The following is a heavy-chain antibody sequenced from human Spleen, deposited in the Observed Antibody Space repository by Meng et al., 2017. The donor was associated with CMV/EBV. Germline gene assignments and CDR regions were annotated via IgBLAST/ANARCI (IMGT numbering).Heavy chain of an antibody. CDR1: GFTFRTYV. Sequence: GESLKISCAASGFTFRTYVMHWVRQVPGKGLEWVALLSYDGNNEYYADSVKGRFTMSIDNSKNSLYLQMNSLRAEDTAIYYCARDPGLGSAFDIWGQGTRVTVSS. D-gene: IGHD4-17*01. CDR2: LSYDGNNE. V-gene: IGHV3-30-3*01. J-gene: IGHJ3*02. CDR3: ARDPGLGSAFDI.